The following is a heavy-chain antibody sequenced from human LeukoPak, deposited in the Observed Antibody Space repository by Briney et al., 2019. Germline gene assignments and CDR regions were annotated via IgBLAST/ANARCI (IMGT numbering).Heavy chain of an antibody. CDR1: GGSFSGYY. V-gene: IGHV3-21*01. Sequence: ETLSLTCAVYGGSFSGYYWSWIRQAPGKGLEWVSSISSSSSYIYYADSVRGRFTISRDNAKNSLYLQMNSLRAEDTAVYYCARDTRNYDFWTGYSFDSWGQGTLVTVSS. CDR2: ISSSSSYI. CDR3: ARDTRNYDFWTGYSFDS. D-gene: IGHD3-3*01. J-gene: IGHJ4*02.